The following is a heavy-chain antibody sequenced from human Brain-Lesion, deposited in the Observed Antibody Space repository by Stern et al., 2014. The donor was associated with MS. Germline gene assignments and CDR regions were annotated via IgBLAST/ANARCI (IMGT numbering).Heavy chain of an antibody. V-gene: IGHV4-39*01. CDR3: AGEEDIRYCSGGSCTGNWFDP. Sequence: VQLLESGPGLVKPSETLSLTCTVAGGSVSSTSYAWAWIRQPPGKGLEWIGAIYYSGNTYYSPSLKSRLTISLDTSQNQFSLQLSSVTAADTAVYYCAGEEDIRYCSGGSCTGNWFDPWGQGTLVTVSS. J-gene: IGHJ5*02. CDR1: GGSVSSTSYA. CDR2: IYYSGNT. D-gene: IGHD2-15*01.